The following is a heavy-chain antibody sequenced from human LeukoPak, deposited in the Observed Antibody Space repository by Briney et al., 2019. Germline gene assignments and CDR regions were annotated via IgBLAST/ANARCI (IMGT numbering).Heavy chain of an antibody. D-gene: IGHD5-12*01. Sequence: SETLSLTCAVYGGSFIGFHWNWIRQAPGKGLEWIGDINHSGSTNYNPSLTSRVTISVDPSKNQFSLNLSSVTAADTAVYYCAKDRNRGYDFIDYWGQGALVTVT. V-gene: IGHV4-34*01. CDR3: AKDRNRGYDFIDY. J-gene: IGHJ4*02. CDR1: GGSFIGFH. CDR2: INHSGST.